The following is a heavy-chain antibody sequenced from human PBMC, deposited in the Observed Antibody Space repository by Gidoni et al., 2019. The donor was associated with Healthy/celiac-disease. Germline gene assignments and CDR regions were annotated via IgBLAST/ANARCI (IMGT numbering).Heavy chain of an antibody. Sequence: QLQLQESGPGLVKPSETLSLTCTVSGGSISSSSYYWGWIRQPPGKGLEWIGSIYYSGSTYYNPSLKSRVTISVDTSKNQFSLKLSSVTAADTAVYYCARQLFGVRLYYYDSSGYYLDYWGQGTLVTVSS. CDR3: ARQLFGVRLYYYDSSGYYLDY. V-gene: IGHV4-39*01. D-gene: IGHD3-22*01. J-gene: IGHJ4*02. CDR1: GGSISSSSYY. CDR2: IYYSGST.